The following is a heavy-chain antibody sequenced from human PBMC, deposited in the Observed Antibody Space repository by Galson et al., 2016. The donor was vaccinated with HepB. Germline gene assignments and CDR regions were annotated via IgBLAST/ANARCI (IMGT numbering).Heavy chain of an antibody. Sequence: YLRLSCAASGFTFSSYWMSWVRQAPGKGLEWVANVKQDGSEKYYEDSVKGRFTISRDNAKNSLYQQMNSLRAEDTAVYYCARDGPHDFWSGYPFDYWGQGTLVTVSS. CDR2: VKQDGSEK. V-gene: IGHV3-7*01. D-gene: IGHD3-3*01. CDR1: GFTFSSYW. CDR3: ARDGPHDFWSGYPFDY. J-gene: IGHJ4*02.